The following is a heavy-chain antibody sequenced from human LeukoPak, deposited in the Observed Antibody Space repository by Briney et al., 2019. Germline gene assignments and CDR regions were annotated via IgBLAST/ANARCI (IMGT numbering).Heavy chain of an antibody. V-gene: IGHV3-23*01. D-gene: IGHD1-1*01. CDR2: ISDNGGSK. J-gene: IGHJ4*02. Sequence: GGSLRLSCAASGFTFSTYAMSWVRQAPGKGLERVSAISDNGGSKHYADSVKGRFTISRDNSENTLYLQMTSLGAEDTAIYYCSKDLERHTVGYFDSWGQGVLVTVSS. CDR1: GFTFSTYA. CDR3: SKDLERHTVGYFDS.